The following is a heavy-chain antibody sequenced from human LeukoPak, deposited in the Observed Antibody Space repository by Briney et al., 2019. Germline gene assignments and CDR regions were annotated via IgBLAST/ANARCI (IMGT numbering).Heavy chain of an antibody. CDR2: IKQDGSEK. V-gene: IGHV3-7*01. J-gene: IGHJ4*02. Sequence: GGSLRLSCAASGFTFSSYWMSWVRQAPGKGLEWVANIKQDGSEKYYVDSVKGRSTISRDNAKNSLYLQMNSLRAEDTAVYYCARVGYSYGYAGTFDYWGQGTLVTVSS. CDR3: ARVGYSYGYAGTFDY. D-gene: IGHD5-18*01. CDR1: GFTFSSYW.